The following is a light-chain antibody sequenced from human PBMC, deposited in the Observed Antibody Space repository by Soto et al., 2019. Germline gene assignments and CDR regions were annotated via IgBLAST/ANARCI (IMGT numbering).Light chain of an antibody. V-gene: IGKV1-39*01. CDR1: QTIRKY. J-gene: IGKJ4*01. CDR3: QQSDSTPLT. CDR2: AAS. Sequence: DIHMTQSPSSLSASVGDRVTITCRASQTIRKYLNWYQQKPGKAPTLLISAASTLRSGVPSRFSGSGSGTDFTLIISDLQPEDFATYYCQQSDSTPLTFGGGTKVEIK.